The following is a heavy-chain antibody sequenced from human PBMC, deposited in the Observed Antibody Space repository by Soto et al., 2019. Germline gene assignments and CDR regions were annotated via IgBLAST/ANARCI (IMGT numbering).Heavy chain of an antibody. Sequence: QVQLQQSGPGLVKPSQTLSLTCTVSGDSISSGGYYWTWVHQRPGKGLEWIGYIRYSESTYYNPSLKSRVIVSIDTSKNQFSLRLSSVTAADTAVYFCTRGAWGYAFDVWGQGTMVTVSS. D-gene: IGHD3-16*01. V-gene: IGHV4-31*03. CDR2: IRYSEST. CDR1: GDSISSGGYY. CDR3: TRGAWGYAFDV. J-gene: IGHJ3*01.